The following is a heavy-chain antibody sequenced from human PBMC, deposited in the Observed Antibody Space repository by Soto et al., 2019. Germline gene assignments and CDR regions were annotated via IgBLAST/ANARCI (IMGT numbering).Heavy chain of an antibody. CDR3: ATSVLRYFDWLSPSDAFDI. V-gene: IGHV1-8*01. D-gene: IGHD3-9*01. J-gene: IGHJ3*02. CDR2: MNPNSSNT. CDR1: GYTFTSYD. Sequence: ASVKVSCKASGYTFTSYDINWVRQATGQGLEWMGWMNPNSSNTGYAQKFQGRVTMTRNTSISTAYMELSSLRSEDTAVYYCATSVLRYFDWLSPSDAFDIWGQGTMVTVSS.